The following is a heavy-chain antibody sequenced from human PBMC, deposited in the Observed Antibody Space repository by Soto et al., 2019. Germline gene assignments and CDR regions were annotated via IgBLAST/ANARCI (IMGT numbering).Heavy chain of an antibody. CDR1: GYTFTSYS. V-gene: IGHV1-18*01. D-gene: IGHD6-19*01. Sequence: ASVKVSCKASGYTFTSYSMNLVRQAPGQGLEWMGWTSAYNGNTNYAQTLQGRVTMTTDTSTSTAYMELRSLRSDDTAVYYCARRQWLVGGYYYGMDVWGQGTTVTVSS. CDR3: ARRQWLVGGYYYGMDV. J-gene: IGHJ6*02. CDR2: TSAYNGNT.